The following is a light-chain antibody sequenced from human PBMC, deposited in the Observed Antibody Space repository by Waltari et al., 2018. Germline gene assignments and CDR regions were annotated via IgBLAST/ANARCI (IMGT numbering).Light chain of an antibody. CDR1: NLANNN. V-gene: IGLV3-1*01. Sequence: SYEVTQPPSVSVSPGQTASLTDTGDNLANNNVYWYQQKAGQATALVIYQDSKRPSGIPERFSGSNSGNTATLTISGTQALDEADYYCQAWDSSRGYVFGTGTKVTVL. CDR3: QAWDSSRGYV. J-gene: IGLJ1*01. CDR2: QDS.